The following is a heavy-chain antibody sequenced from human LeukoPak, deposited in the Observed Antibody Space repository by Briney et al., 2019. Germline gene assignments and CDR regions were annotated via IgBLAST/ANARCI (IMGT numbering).Heavy chain of an antibody. J-gene: IGHJ6*03. D-gene: IGHD3-10*01. Sequence: SETLSLTCAVYGGSFSGYYWSWIRQPPGKGLEWIGYIYYSGSTNYNPSLKSRVTISVDTSKNQFSLKMSSVTAADTAVYFCARQLYSSGNYYAPMDVWGKGTTVTISS. CDR1: GGSFSGYY. CDR3: ARQLYSSGNYYAPMDV. CDR2: IYYSGST. V-gene: IGHV4-59*08.